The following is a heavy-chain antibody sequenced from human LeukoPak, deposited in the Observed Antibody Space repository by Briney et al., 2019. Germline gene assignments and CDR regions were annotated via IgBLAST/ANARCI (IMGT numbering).Heavy chain of an antibody. D-gene: IGHD1-26*01. J-gene: IGHJ4*02. V-gene: IGHV3-48*04. CDR2: INSDSKSI. CDR1: GFTFSSYP. Sequence: PGGSLRLSCTGSGFTFSSYPMNWVRQAPGKGLEWVSYINSDSKSIYYADSVKGRFTISRDNAKNSLYLQMNSLRAEDTAVYYCARASGSYQVFDYWGQGTLVTVSS. CDR3: ARASGSYQVFDY.